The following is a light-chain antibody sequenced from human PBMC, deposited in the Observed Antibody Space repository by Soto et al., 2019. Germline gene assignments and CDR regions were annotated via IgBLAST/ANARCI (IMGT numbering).Light chain of an antibody. J-gene: IGKJ1*01. Sequence: DIQLTQSPSLLSASVGDRVTITCRASQGISSYLAWYQQKPGKAPKLLIYGASTLQSGVPSRFSGSGSGTEFTLTISSLQSEDFATYYCQQLNSYPRTFGQGTKVENK. CDR3: QQLNSYPRT. CDR1: QGISSY. CDR2: GAS. V-gene: IGKV1-9*01.